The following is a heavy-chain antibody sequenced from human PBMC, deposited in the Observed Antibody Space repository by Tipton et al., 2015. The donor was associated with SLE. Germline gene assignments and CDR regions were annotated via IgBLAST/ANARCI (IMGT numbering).Heavy chain of an antibody. D-gene: IGHD2-2*01. J-gene: IGHJ5*02. CDR2: INPNSGGT. Sequence: QVQLMQSGAEVKKPGASVKVSCKASGYTFTSYGISWVRQAPGQGLEWMGWINPNSGGTNYAQKFQGRVTMTRDTSITTAYMELSRLRSDDTAVYYCARGIDIVVVPAEAWFDPWGQGTLVTVSS. CDR1: GYTFTSYG. CDR3: ARGIDIVVVPAEAWFDP. V-gene: IGHV1-2*02.